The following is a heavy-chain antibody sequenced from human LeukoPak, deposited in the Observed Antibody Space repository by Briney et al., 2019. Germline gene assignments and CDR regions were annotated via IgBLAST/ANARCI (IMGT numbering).Heavy chain of an antibody. CDR1: GFTFDDYA. D-gene: IGHD6-19*01. V-gene: IGHV3-9*01. Sequence: SLRLSCAASGFTFDDYAMHWVRQAPGKGLEWVSGISWNSGSIGYADSVKGRFTISRDNAKNSLYLQMNSLRAEDTALYYCAKGGLIAVAGTEFDYWGQGTLVTVSS. J-gene: IGHJ4*02. CDR2: ISWNSGSI. CDR3: AKGGLIAVAGTEFDY.